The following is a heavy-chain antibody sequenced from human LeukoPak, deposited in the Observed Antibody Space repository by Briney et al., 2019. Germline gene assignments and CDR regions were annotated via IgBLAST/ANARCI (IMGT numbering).Heavy chain of an antibody. CDR1: GYTFTGYY. Sequence: ASVKVSCKASGYTFTGYYMHWVRQAPGQGLEWMGWIKPNSGGTKYAQKFHGGVTMTTDTSITTAYMEVNRLRSDDTAAYYCARDRYSGSGARFDHWGQGPLVTVSS. J-gene: IGHJ4*02. V-gene: IGHV1-2*02. D-gene: IGHD5-12*01. CDR2: IKPNSGGT. CDR3: ARDRYSGSGARFDH.